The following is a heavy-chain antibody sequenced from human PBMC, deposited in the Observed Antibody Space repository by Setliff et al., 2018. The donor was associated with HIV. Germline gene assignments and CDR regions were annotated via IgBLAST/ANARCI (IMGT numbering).Heavy chain of an antibody. Sequence: PGESLKISCAAFGYGYSTFDLDWVRQTPGKGLEWVADVSPDGYEKRYADFAKGRFTVSRDNSKNILFLQMDRLGAEDTGIYYCAKPTSGMYPRAFDLWGRGTVVTVSS. J-gene: IGHJ3*01. V-gene: IGHV3-23*01. CDR1: GYGYSTFD. D-gene: IGHD1-26*01. CDR2: VSPDGYEK. CDR3: AKPTSGMYPRAFDL.